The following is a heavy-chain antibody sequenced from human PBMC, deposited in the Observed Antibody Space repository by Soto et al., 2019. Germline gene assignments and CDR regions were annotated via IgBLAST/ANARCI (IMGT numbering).Heavy chain of an antibody. V-gene: IGHV3-30-3*01. CDR2: ISYDGSNK. CDR3: AREAGYSSGWYFAFDI. J-gene: IGHJ3*02. Sequence: PGGSLRLSCAASGFTFSSYAMHWVRQAPGKGLEWVAVISYDGSNKYYADSVKGRFTISRDSSKNTLYLQMNSLRAEDTAVYYCAREAGYSSGWYFAFDIWGQGTMVTVSS. D-gene: IGHD6-19*01. CDR1: GFTFSSYA.